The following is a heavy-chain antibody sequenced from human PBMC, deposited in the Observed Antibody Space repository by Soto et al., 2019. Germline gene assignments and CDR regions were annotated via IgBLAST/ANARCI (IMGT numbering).Heavy chain of an antibody. CDR1: GFSLTTSGVG. D-gene: IGHD3-22*01. J-gene: IGHJ5*02. CDR2: IYWDDDK. V-gene: IGHV2-5*02. Sequence: QITLKESGPTLVKPTQTLTLTCTFSGFSLTTSGVGVGWIRQPPGKALEWLALIYWDDDKRYRPSLKTRVTITKDTSTNHRVLTMTNMDPVDTATYFCARYAGSCYYYGNWYDPWGQGTLVTVSS. CDR3: ARYAGSCYYYGNWYDP.